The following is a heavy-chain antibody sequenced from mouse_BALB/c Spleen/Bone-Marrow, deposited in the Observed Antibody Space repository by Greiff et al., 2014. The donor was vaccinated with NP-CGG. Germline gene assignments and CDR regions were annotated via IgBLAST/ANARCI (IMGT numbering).Heavy chain of an antibody. CDR1: GYTFTSTW. V-gene: IGHV1-7*01. Sequence: VQLQQSGAELAKPGASVKMSCKASGYTFTSTWMHWVKQRPGQGLEWIGNINPSTGYTNYNQKFKDKATLTADKSSNTAYMQLSSLTSEDSAVYYCARGGYVYAMDYWGQGTSVTVSS. CDR2: INPSTGYT. J-gene: IGHJ4*01. D-gene: IGHD2-2*01. CDR3: ARGGYVYAMDY.